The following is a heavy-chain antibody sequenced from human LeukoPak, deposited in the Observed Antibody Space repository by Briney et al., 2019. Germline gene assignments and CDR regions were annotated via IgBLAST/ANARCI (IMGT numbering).Heavy chain of an antibody. D-gene: IGHD3-22*01. J-gene: IGHJ4*02. CDR2: IIPIFGTA. V-gene: IGHV1-69*06. CDR3: ARDGTNYYDSSGWTFDY. CDR1: GGTFSSYA. Sequence: GSSVKVSCKASGGTFSSYAISWVRQGPGQGLEWMGGIIPIFGTANYAQKFQGRVTITADKSTSTAYMELSSLRSEDTAVYYCARDGTNYYDSSGWTFDYWGQGTLVTVSS.